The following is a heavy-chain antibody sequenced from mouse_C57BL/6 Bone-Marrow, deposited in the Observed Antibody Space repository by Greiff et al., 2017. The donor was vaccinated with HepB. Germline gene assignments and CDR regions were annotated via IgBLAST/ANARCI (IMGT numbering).Heavy chain of an antibody. CDR3: ARMTTTVVANFDY. D-gene: IGHD1-1*01. V-gene: IGHV1-64*01. Sequence: QVQLQQPGAELVKPGASVKLSCKASGYTFTSYWMHWVKQRPGQGLEWIGMIHPNSGSTNYNEKFKSKATLTVDKSSSTAYMQLSSLTSEDSAVYYCARMTTTVVANFDYWGQGTTLTVSS. J-gene: IGHJ2*01. CDR1: GYTFTSYW. CDR2: IHPNSGST.